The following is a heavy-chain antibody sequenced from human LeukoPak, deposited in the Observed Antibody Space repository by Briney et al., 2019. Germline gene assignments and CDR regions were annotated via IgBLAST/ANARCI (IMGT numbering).Heavy chain of an antibody. CDR1: GGSFSGYY. CDR2: INHSGST. CDR3: ARVPEGEQLWFYFDY. Sequence: SETLSLTCAVYGGSFSGYYWSWIRQPPGKGLEWIGEINHSGSTNYNPSLKSRVTISVDTSKNQFSLKLSSVTAADTAVYYCARVPEGEQLWFYFDYWGQGTLVTVSS. V-gene: IGHV4-34*01. J-gene: IGHJ4*02. D-gene: IGHD5-18*01.